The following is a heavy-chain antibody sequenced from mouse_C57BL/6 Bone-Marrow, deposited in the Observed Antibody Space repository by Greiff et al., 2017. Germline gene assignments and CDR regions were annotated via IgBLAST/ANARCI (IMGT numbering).Heavy chain of an antibody. CDR3: ESGGGRWFRRDFDY. D-gene: IGHD2-3*01. CDR1: GFTFSSYA. J-gene: IGHJ2*01. V-gene: IGHV5-4*01. CDR2: ISDGGSYT. Sequence: VQLKESGGGLVKPGGSLKLSCAASGFTFSSYAMSWVRQTPENRLEWVATISDGGSYTYYPDNVKGRFTISRDNAKNNLYLQLSHLKTEDTAMYYCESGGGRWFRRDFDYWGQGTTVTVSS.